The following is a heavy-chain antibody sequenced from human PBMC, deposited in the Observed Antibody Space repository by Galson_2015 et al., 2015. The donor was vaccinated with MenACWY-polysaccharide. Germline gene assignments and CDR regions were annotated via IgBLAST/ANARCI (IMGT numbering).Heavy chain of an antibody. J-gene: IGHJ3*02. CDR2: ISYSSNSI. V-gene: IGHV3-21*01. D-gene: IGHD3-16*01. Sequence: SLRLSCAASGFSFSSYALHWVRQAPGKGLEWVSSISYSSNSIYYADSVKGRFTISRDNAANSLYLLMNNLRAEDTAVYYCGRVSCHCYYYDSGDLKQGPSDMWGRGTMVTVSS. CDR1: GFSFSSYA. CDR3: GRVSCHCYYYDSGDLKQGPSDM.